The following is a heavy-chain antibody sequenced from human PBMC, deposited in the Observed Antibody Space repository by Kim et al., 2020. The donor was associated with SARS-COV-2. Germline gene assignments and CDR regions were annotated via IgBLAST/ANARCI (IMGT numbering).Heavy chain of an antibody. CDR3: ARLNYDDSSGYYEFDY. V-gene: IGHV4-39*01. D-gene: IGHD3-22*01. J-gene: IGHJ4*02. Sequence: LKSRFTISVDTSKNQFSLKLSSVAAADTAVYYCARLNYDDSSGYYEFDYWGQGTLVTVSS.